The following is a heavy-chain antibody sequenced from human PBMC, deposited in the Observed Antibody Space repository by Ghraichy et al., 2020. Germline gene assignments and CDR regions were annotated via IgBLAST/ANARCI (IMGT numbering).Heavy chain of an antibody. CDR2: INHSGST. D-gene: IGHD6-19*01. Sequence: SQTLSLTCAVYGGSFSGYYWSWIRQPPGKGLEWIGEINHSGSTNYNPSLKSRVTISVDTSKNQFSLKLSSVTAADTAVYYCASGIAVGGYWGQGTLVTVSS. V-gene: IGHV4-34*01. CDR3: ASGIAVGGY. J-gene: IGHJ4*02. CDR1: GGSFSGYY.